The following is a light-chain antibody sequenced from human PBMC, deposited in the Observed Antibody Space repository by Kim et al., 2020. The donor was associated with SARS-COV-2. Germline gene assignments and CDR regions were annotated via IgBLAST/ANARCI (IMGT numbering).Light chain of an antibody. CDR1: QSVSSN. J-gene: IGKJ4*01. Sequence: APGERATLSCRASQSVSSNVAWYQQKPGQAPGLLIYGASTRATGIPARFSGSGSGTEFTLTISSLQSEDFAVYYCQQYNNWPPLTFGGGTKVDIK. V-gene: IGKV3-15*01. CDR3: QQYNNWPPLT. CDR2: GAS.